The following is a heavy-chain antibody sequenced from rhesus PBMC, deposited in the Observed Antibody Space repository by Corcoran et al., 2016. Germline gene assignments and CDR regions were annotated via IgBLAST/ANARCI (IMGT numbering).Heavy chain of an antibody. D-gene: IGHD1-14*01. CDR1: GGSISSSY. J-gene: IGHJ3*01. CDR2: IYGSGSST. V-gene: IGHV4-169*01. CDR3: ARALYRYSWNDGNAFDF. Sequence: QLQLQESGPGLVKPSETLSVTCAVSGGSISSSYWSWIRQAPGKGLVWFGYIYGSGSSTNTTPSLKRRVTLSVDTSKNQLALKLSSVPAADTAVYYGARALYRYSWNDGNAFDFWGQGLRVTVSS.